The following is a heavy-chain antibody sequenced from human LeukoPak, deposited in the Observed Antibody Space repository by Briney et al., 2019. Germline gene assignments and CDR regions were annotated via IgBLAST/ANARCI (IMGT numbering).Heavy chain of an antibody. D-gene: IGHD1-26*01. J-gene: IGHJ3*02. CDR1: GYTFTSYY. CDR2: INPSGGST. CDR3: ARDQRSGSYYTAAFDI. V-gene: IGHV1-46*01. Sequence: ASVKVSCKASGYTFTSYYMLWVRQAPGQGLEWMGIINPSGGSTSYAQKFQGRVTMTRDTSTSTVYMELSSLRSEDTAVYYCARDQRSGSYYTAAFDIWGQGTMVTVSS.